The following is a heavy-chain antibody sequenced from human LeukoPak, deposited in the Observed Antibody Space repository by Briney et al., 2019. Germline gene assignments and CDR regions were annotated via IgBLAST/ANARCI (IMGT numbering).Heavy chain of an antibody. CDR1: GYTFTSYG. J-gene: IGHJ6*02. CDR3: ARDCTNGVCYTLYYYGMDV. CDR2: ISAYNGNT. Sequence: ASVKVSCKASGYTFTSYGISWVRQAPGQGLEWMGWISAYNGNTNYAQKLQGRVTMTTDTSTSTAYMELRSLRSDDTAVYYCARDCTNGVCYTLYYYGMDVWGQGTTVTVSS. D-gene: IGHD2-8*01. V-gene: IGHV1-18*01.